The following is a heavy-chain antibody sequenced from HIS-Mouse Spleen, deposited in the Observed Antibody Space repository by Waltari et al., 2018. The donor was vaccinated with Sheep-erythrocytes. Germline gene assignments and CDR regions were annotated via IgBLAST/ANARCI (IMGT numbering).Heavy chain of an antibody. CDR2: IKQDGSEK. D-gene: IGHD1-7*01. CDR1: GFTFSSYW. CDR3: ARAVAGTPDAFDI. Sequence: EVQLVESGGGLVQPGGSLRLYCAASGFTFSSYWMSWVRKAPGKGLEWVANIKQDGSEKYYVDSVKGRFTISRDNAKNSLYLQMNSLRAEDTAVYYCARAVAGTPDAFDIWGQGTMVTVSS. J-gene: IGHJ3*02. V-gene: IGHV3-7*01.